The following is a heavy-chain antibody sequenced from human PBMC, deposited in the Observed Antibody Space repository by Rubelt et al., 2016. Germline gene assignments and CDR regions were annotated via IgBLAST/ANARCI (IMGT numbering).Heavy chain of an antibody. CDR2: ISGDGGST. J-gene: IGHJ3*02. D-gene: IGHD5-18*01. CDR3: AKDSLDTAMGWTFDI. V-gene: IGHV3-43*02. CDR1: GFTFDDYA. Sequence: EVQLVESGGGVVQPGGSLRLSCAASGFTFDDYAMHWVRQAPGKGLEWVSLISGDGGSTYYADSVKGRFTISRDNSKNSLYLQMNSLRTEDTALYYCAKDSLDTAMGWTFDIWGQGTMVTVSS.